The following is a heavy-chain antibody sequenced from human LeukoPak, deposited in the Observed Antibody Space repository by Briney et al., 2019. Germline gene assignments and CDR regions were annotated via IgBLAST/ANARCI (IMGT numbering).Heavy chain of an antibody. CDR2: INTNTGNP. CDR1: GYTFTNYA. D-gene: IGHD6-13*01. Sequence: ASVKVSCKASGYTFTNYAMNWVRQAPGQGLEWMGWINTNTGNPTYAQGFTGRFVFSLDTSVSTAYLQISSLKAEDTAMYYCARERRSSSPGEQQLVRAFDIWGQGTMVTVSS. CDR3: ARERRSSSPGEQQLVRAFDI. V-gene: IGHV7-4-1*02. J-gene: IGHJ3*02.